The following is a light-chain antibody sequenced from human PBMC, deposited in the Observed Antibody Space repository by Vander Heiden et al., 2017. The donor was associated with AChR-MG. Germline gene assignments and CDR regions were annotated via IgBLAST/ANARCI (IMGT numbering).Light chain of an antibody. V-gene: IGLV1-44*01. CDR3: AVWEDSLNGWV. Sequence: QSVLTQPPSASGTPGQRVTISCSGSNSNIGNNPVNWSLHLPGTAPKLLLSSDNKRPSGVPDRLYGARSGTSASLAISGLQSEDEANYYCAVWEDSLNGWVFGGGTTLTVL. CDR2: SDN. J-gene: IGLJ3*02. CDR1: NSNIGNNP.